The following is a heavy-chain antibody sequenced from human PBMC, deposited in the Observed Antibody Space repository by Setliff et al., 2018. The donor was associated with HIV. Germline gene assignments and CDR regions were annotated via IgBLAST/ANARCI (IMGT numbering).Heavy chain of an antibody. D-gene: IGHD5-12*01. CDR1: GDSFNGSHYL. CDR2: VYYNWAT. J-gene: IGHJ4*02. V-gene: IGHV4-39*07. Sequence: SETLSLTCTVSGDSFNGSHYLWGWIRQPPGKGLEWVGNVYYNWATYYNPSLKNRVTISVDTSKNQFSLRLTSVTAAATAVYYCARLGAEDFSDYDWVDYWGQGTLVTVSS. CDR3: ARLGAEDFSDYDWVDY.